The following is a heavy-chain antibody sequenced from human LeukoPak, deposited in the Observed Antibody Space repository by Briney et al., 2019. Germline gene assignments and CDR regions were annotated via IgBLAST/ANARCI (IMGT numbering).Heavy chain of an antibody. Sequence: ASVKVSCKASGYTFTGYYMHWVRQAPRQGLEWMGWINPNSGGTNYAQKFQGWVTMTRDTSISTAYMELSRLRSDDTAVYYCARDIVGSGDSSSPEVDLYYGMDVWGQGTTVTVSS. CDR3: ARDIVGSGDSSSPEVDLYYGMDV. CDR2: INPNSGGT. V-gene: IGHV1-2*04. CDR1: GYTFTGYY. J-gene: IGHJ6*02. D-gene: IGHD6-13*01.